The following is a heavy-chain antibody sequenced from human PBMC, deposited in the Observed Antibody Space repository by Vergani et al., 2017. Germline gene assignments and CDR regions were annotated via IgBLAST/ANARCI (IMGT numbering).Heavy chain of an antibody. V-gene: IGHV3-21*01. CDR1: GFSFSSYS. J-gene: IGHJ4*02. D-gene: IGHD2-8*01. CDR2: ISGSSSYV. CDR3: ARGLWDCTHIRCSPPSY. Sequence: EAYLVQSGGGLVKPGGSLRLSCAASGFSFSSYSMNWVRQAPGKGLEWVASISGSSSYVFYRDSVEGRFTITRDNAKKSVYLQMNSLRAEDTAMYFCARGLWDCTHIRCSPPSYWGQGTQVTVSS.